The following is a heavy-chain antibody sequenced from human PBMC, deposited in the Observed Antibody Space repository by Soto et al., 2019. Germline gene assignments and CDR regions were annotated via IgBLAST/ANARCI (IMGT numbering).Heavy chain of an antibody. CDR1: GFTVSSNY. CDR3: VRDDVGVGIAY. CDR2: IYSGGST. Sequence: PGGSLRLSCAASGFTVSSNYMSWVRQAPGKGLEWVSVIYSGGSTYYADSVKGRCTISRDNSKNTVYLQMNSLRAEDTAVYYCVRDDVGVGIAYWGLGTLVTVSS. D-gene: IGHD1-26*01. J-gene: IGHJ4*02. V-gene: IGHV3-53*01.